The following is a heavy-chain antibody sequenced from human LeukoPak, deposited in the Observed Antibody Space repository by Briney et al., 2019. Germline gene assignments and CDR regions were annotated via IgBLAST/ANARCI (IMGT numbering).Heavy chain of an antibody. CDR2: MSPNSGNT. CDR1: GYTFTSFD. J-gene: IGHJ6*03. Sequence: ASVKVSCKASGYTFTSFDIFWVRQATGQGLEWMGWMSPNSGNTGSAQKFQGRVTFTRDTSISTSFMELSSLRSEDTAIYYCARGRPDTSVPRTYYMDVWGKGNTVTVSS. V-gene: IGHV1-8*01. CDR3: ARGRPDTSVPRTYYMDV. D-gene: IGHD5-18*01.